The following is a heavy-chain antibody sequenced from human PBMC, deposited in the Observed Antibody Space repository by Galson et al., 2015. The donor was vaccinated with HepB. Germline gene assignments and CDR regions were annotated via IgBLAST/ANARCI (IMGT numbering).Heavy chain of an antibody. CDR2: ISAYNGHT. CDR3: AREPVLRPDYGDY. V-gene: IGHV1-18*01. J-gene: IGHJ4*02. D-gene: IGHD6-6*01. CDR1: GYTFNSYG. Sequence: SVKVSCQASGYTFNSYGISWVRQAPGQGLEWMGWISAYNGHTNYAQKLKGRVTMTTDTSTSTAFMELRSLRSADTAVYYCAREPVLRPDYGDYWGQGTLVTVSS.